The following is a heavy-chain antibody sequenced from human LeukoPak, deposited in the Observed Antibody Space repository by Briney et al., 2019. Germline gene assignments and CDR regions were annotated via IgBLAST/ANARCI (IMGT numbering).Heavy chain of an antibody. CDR2: ISYDGSNK. V-gene: IGHV3-30*03. J-gene: IGHJ4*02. CDR3: ARGRPHGNDY. CDR1: GFTFSSYA. D-gene: IGHD4-23*01. Sequence: PGGSLRLSCAASGFTFSSYAMSWVRQAPGKGLEWVAVISYDGSNKYYADSVKGRFTISRDNSKNTLYLQMNSLRAEDTAVYYCARGRPHGNDYWGQGTLVTVSS.